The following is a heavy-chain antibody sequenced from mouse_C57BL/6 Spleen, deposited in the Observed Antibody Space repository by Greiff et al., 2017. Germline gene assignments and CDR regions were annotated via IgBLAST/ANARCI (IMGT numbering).Heavy chain of an antibody. CDR2: LSSGGSYT. J-gene: IGHJ1*03. CDR3: ARGGYDYEGYFDV. V-gene: IGHV5-6*01. Sequence: EVQLVESGGDLVKPGGSLKLSCAASGFTFSSYGMSWVRQTPDKRLEWVATLSSGGSYTYYPDSVKGRFTISRDNAKNTLYLQMSSLKSEDTAMYYCARGGYDYEGYFDVWGTGTTVTVSS. CDR1: GFTFSSYG. D-gene: IGHD2-4*01.